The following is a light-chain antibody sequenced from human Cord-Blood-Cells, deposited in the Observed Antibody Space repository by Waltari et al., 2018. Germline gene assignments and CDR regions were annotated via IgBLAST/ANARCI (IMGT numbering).Light chain of an antibody. CDR3: QQANSFPPT. V-gene: IGKV1-12*01. CDR2: AAS. J-gene: IGKJ1*01. Sequence: DIQMTQSPSSVSASVGDRVNITCRASQGISIWLAWYQQKPGKAPKLLIYAASSLQSGVSSRFSGSGSGTDFTLTISSLQPEDFATYYCQQANSFPPTFGQGTKVEIK. CDR1: QGISIW.